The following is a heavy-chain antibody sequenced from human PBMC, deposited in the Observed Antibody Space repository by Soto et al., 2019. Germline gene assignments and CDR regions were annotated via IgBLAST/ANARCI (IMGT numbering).Heavy chain of an antibody. V-gene: IGHV6-1*01. CDR1: GDRVSRKSAS. Sequence: SQTPLHTSAISGDRVSRKSASLNWIRQPPSRGIEWLGRTYYRSKWYNDYAVSVKSRITINPDTSKNQFSLQLNSVTPEDTAVYYCARTRLSSSWYGYWGQGTLVTVSS. J-gene: IGHJ4*02. D-gene: IGHD6-13*01. CDR2: TYYRSKWYN. CDR3: ARTRLSSSWYGY.